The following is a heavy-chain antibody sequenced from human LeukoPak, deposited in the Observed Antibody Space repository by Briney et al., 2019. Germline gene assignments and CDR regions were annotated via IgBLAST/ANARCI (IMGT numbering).Heavy chain of an antibody. CDR1: GFTFSDYY. D-gene: IGHD3-10*01. V-gene: IGHV3-11*01. Sequence: PGGSLRLSCAATGFTFSDYYMSWIRQAPGKGLEWVSYISSSGSTIYYADSAKGRFTISRDNSKNTLYLQMNSLRAEDTAVYYCAKATITMVRGVITTYYFDYWGQGTLVTVSS. CDR3: AKATITMVRGVITTYYFDY. CDR2: ISSSGSTI. J-gene: IGHJ4*02.